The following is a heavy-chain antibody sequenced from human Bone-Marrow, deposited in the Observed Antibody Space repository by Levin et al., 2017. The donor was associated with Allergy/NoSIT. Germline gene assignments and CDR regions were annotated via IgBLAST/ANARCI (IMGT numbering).Heavy chain of an antibody. D-gene: IGHD6-19*01. Sequence: AGGSLRLSCAVSGFTFSNYGMHWARQAPGKGLEWVALISYDGSDKDYADSVKGRFTISRDSSKNTLYLQMNSLRAEDTAVYYCAKLLPWLVLTAPFDYWGQGTLVTVSS. CDR2: ISYDGSDK. V-gene: IGHV3-30*18. CDR1: GFTFSNYG. CDR3: AKLLPWLVLTAPFDY. J-gene: IGHJ4*02.